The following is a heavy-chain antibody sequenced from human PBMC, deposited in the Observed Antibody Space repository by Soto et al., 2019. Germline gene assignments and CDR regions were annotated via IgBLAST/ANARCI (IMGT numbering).Heavy chain of an antibody. CDR3: GQGRYPTMSTPLDH. V-gene: IGHV3-9*01. CDR2: ISWDSSTI. CDR1: GFTFDNCG. D-gene: IGHD2-15*01. Sequence: EVQLVESGGGLVQPGRSLRLSCAASGFTFDNCGMHWVRQAPGKGLEWVAGISWDSSTIGYADSVKGRFIISRDDAKNSMYLQMDRLREEDTPLYYCGQGRYPTMSTPLDHWGQGTQVIVSS. J-gene: IGHJ4*02.